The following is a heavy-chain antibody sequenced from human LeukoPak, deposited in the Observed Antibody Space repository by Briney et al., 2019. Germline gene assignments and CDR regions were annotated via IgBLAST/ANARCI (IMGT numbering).Heavy chain of an antibody. V-gene: IGHV4-34*01. CDR1: GGSFSGYY. D-gene: IGHD3-22*01. Sequence: SETLSLTCAVYGGSFSGYYWSWIRQPPGKGLEWIGEINHSGSTNYNPSLKSRVTISVDTSKNQFSLKLSSVTAADTAVYYCARDPSSWGSGYYFDAFDIWGQGTMVTVSS. CDR3: ARDPSSWGSGYYFDAFDI. J-gene: IGHJ3*02. CDR2: INHSGST.